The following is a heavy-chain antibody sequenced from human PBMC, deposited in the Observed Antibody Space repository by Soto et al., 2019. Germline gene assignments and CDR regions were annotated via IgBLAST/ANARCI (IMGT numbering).Heavy chain of an antibody. J-gene: IGHJ3*02. Sequence: QVQLVQSGAEVKKPGSSVKVSCKASGGTFSSYAISWVRQAPEQGLEWMGGIIPIFGTANYAQKFQGRVTITADESTSTAYMELSSLRSEDTAVYYCARVPPGHCSSTSCYVVVDAFDIWGQGTMVTVSS. CDR2: IIPIFGTA. D-gene: IGHD2-2*01. CDR1: GGTFSSYA. V-gene: IGHV1-69*01. CDR3: ARVPPGHCSSTSCYVVVDAFDI.